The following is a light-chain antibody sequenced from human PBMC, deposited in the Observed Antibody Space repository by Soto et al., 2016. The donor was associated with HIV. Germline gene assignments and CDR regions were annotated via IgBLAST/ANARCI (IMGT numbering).Light chain of an antibody. CDR3: QVWHSGGDNYV. J-gene: IGLJ1*01. CDR1: NIGTKS. CDR2: DDS. Sequence: SYELTQPPSVSVAPGKTASLTCGGRNIGTKSVHWYQQKPGQAPVLVVYDDSDRPSGISERFSGSNSGGAATLTISRVEAGDEADYYCQVWHSGGDNYVFGPGTKVTVL. V-gene: IGLV3-21*03.